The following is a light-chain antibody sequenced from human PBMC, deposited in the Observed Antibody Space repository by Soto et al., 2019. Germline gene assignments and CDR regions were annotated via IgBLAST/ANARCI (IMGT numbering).Light chain of an antibody. V-gene: IGKV3-20*01. CDR3: QQYGSSPPT. CDR1: QSVRSS. J-gene: IGKJ1*01. CDR2: GAS. Sequence: DIVMTQSPVTLSVSPGERATLFCRASQSVRSSLAWYQQKPGQAPRLLIYGASSRATGIPDRFSGSGSGTDFTLTISRLEPEDFAVYYCQQYGSSPPTFGQGTKVDIK.